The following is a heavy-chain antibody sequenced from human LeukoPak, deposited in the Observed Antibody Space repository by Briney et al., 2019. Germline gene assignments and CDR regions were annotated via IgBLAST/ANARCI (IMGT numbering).Heavy chain of an antibody. Sequence: TGGSLRLSCAASGFSFSDYAIHWVRQAPDKGLEWVAVISYDGYNKYYADSVKGRFTISRDNSKNTLYLQMNSLTAEDTAVYYCARVGVVPAAIPDGFDIWGQGTMVTVSS. CDR1: GFSFSDYA. D-gene: IGHD2-2*01. CDR3: ARVGVVPAAIPDGFDI. V-gene: IGHV3-30*14. J-gene: IGHJ3*02. CDR2: ISYDGYNK.